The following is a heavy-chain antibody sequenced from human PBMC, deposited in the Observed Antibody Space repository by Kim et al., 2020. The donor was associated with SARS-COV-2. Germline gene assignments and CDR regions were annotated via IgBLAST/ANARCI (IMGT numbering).Heavy chain of an antibody. CDR3: ARHFHYDILTGYYYFDY. CDR2: IDPSDSYT. V-gene: IGHV5-10-1*01. CDR1: GYSFTSYW. Sequence: GESLKISCKGSGYSFTSYWISWVRQMPGKGLEWMGRIDPSDSYTNYSPSFQGHVTISADKSISTAYLQWSSLKASDTAMYYCARHFHYDILTGYYYFDYWGQGTLVTVSS. J-gene: IGHJ4*02. D-gene: IGHD3-9*01.